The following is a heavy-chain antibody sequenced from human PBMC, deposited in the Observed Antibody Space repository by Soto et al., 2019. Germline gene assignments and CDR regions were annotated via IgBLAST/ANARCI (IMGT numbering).Heavy chain of an antibody. J-gene: IGHJ6*02. D-gene: IGHD6-19*01. V-gene: IGHV4-34*01. CDR3: ARGPVYSSGWYGGMDV. Sequence: PSETLSLTCAVYGGSFSGYYWSWIRQPPGKGLEWIGEINHSGSTNYNPSLKSRVTISVDTSKNQFSLKLSSVTAADTPVYYCARGPVYSSGWYGGMDVWGQGTTVPVSS. CDR2: INHSGST. CDR1: GGSFSGYY.